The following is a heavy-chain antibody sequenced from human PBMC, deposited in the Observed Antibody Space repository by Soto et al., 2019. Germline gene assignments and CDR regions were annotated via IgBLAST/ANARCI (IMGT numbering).Heavy chain of an antibody. V-gene: IGHV3-48*02. Sequence: GGSLRLSCAASGFTFSSYIMNWVRQAPGKGLEWVSYISSSSSTIYYADSVKGRFTISRDNAKNSLYLQMNSLRDEDTAVYYCARDSYCSGGSCYSDPEYNWFDPWGQGTLVTVS. J-gene: IGHJ5*02. D-gene: IGHD2-15*01. CDR1: GFTFSSYI. CDR2: ISSSSSTI. CDR3: ARDSYCSGGSCYSDPEYNWFDP.